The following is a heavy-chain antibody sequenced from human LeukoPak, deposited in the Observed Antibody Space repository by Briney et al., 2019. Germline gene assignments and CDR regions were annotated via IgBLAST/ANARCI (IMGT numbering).Heavy chain of an antibody. CDR2: IRYDGSNK. V-gene: IGHV3-30*02. CDR3: AKDTLEMDYYMDV. J-gene: IGHJ6*03. Sequence: GGSLRLSCAASGFTFSDYYMSWIRQAPGKGLEWVAFIRYDGSNKYYADSVKGRFTISRDNSKNTLYLQMNSLRAEDTAVYYCAKDTLEMDYYMDVWGKGTTVTVSS. CDR1: GFTFSDYY. D-gene: IGHD5-24*01.